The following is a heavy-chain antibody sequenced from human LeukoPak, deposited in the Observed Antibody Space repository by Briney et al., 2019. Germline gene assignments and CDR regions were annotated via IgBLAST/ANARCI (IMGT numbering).Heavy chain of an antibody. Sequence: SETLTLTCTVSGGSMNSYFWSWIRQSPGKGLEWVGYVYYTGSTNYNPSLKSRVTMSLDTSKNQFSRNLKSVTAADTAVYYCARLLETYERTRLDHWGQGALVTVSS. J-gene: IGHJ4*02. CDR3: ARLLETYERTRLDH. CDR1: GGSMNSYF. D-gene: IGHD3-10*01. CDR2: VYYTGST. V-gene: IGHV4-59*08.